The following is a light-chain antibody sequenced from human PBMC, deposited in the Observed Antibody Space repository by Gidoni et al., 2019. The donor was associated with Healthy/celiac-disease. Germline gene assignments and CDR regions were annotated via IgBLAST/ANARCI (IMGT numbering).Light chain of an antibody. V-gene: IGKV3-11*01. CDR3: QRSSYWYT. CDR2: DAS. J-gene: IGKJ2*01. CDR1: QSVSSY. Sequence: ELVLTQSPATLSLSPGESATLSCRASQSVSSYLAWYQQKPGQAPRLLLYDASNRATGLPARCSGSGSGTDFTLTISRLDAEDVADYYCQRSSYWYTFGQGTKLEIK.